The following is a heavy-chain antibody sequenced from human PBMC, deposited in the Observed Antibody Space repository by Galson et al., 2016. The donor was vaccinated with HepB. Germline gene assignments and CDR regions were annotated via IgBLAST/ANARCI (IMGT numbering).Heavy chain of an antibody. CDR3: ARDHGVLRFVEWLLCPDY. D-gene: IGHD3-3*01. V-gene: IGHV3-30*04. J-gene: IGHJ4*02. CDR2: ISYDESND. Sequence: SLRLSCAASGFTFSSYAMHWVRQAPGKGLEWVAVISYDESNDYYADSVKGRFTISRDNSKNTLYLQMNSLKAEDTAVYYCARDHGVLRFVEWLLCPDYWGPGTLVTVSS. CDR1: GFTFSSYA.